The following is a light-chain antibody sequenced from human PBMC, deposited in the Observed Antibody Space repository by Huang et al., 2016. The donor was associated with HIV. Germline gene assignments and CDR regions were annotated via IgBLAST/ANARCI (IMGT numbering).Light chain of an antibody. V-gene: IGKV1-39*01. CDR3: QQSYSIPRT. Sequence: DIQMTQSPSSLSASVGDRVTMTCRASQSISSYLNWYQQKPGKAPKLLIYAASSLQSGVPSRYSGSGSGTDFTLTISSLQPEDFATYYCQQSYSIPRTFGQETKVEIK. CDR1: QSISSY. CDR2: AAS. J-gene: IGKJ1*01.